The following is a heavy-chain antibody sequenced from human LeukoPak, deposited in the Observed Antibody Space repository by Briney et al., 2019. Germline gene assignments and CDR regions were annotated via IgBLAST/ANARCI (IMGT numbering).Heavy chain of an antibody. CDR1: GGSISSYY. D-gene: IGHD3-22*01. CDR3: ARHGPDYYDSSGYYIY. Sequence: SETLSLTCTVSGGSISSYYWSWIPQPPGKGLEWIGYIYYSGSTNYNPSLKSRVTISVDTSKNQFSLKLSSVTAADTAVYYCARHGPDYYDSSGYYIYWGQGTLVTVSS. J-gene: IGHJ4*02. V-gene: IGHV4-59*08. CDR2: IYYSGST.